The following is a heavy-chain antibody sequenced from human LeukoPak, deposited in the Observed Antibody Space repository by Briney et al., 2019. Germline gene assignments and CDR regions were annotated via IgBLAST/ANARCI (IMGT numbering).Heavy chain of an antibody. J-gene: IGHJ6*02. D-gene: IGHD1-1*01. CDR2: IYYSGRT. V-gene: IGHV4-59*08. CDR3: ARHTNLHYSYNNGYYGIDV. Sequence: SETLCLTCTVCGGSIRNYYWSGVPDPPRKGLECSGYIYYSGRTSYNPSLESRVYVSVDTSRNQFSSKLSSVTAADSAVYCCARHTNLHYSYNNGYYGIDVWGLGTTVTVSS. CDR1: GGSIRNYY.